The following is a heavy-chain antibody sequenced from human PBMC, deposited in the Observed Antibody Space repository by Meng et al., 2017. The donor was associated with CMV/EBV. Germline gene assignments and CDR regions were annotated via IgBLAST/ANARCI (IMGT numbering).Heavy chain of an antibody. Sequence: LQLQESGPGLGKPSAPLSLTCTGSGGSISSSSYYWGWIRQPPGKGLEWIGSIYYSGSTYYNPSLKSRVTISVDTSKNQFSLKLSSVTAADTAVYYCARGVVTMIVVYDPWGQGTLVTVSS. CDR1: GGSISSSSYY. V-gene: IGHV4-39*07. CDR3: ARGVVTMIVVYDP. D-gene: IGHD3-22*01. J-gene: IGHJ5*02. CDR2: IYYSGST.